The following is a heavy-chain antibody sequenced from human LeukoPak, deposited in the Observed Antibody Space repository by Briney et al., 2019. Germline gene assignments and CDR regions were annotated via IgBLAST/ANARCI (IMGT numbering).Heavy chain of an antibody. CDR1: GGTFSSYA. D-gene: IGHD6-13*01. J-gene: IGHJ4*02. CDR2: IIPIFGTA. CDR3: ARDHTLIFAAGTRDY. Sequence: SVKVSCKASGGTFSSYAISWVRQAPGQGLEWMGGIIPIFGTANYAQKFQGRVTITADESTSTAYMELSSLRSEDTAVYFCARDHTLIFAAGTRDYWGQGTLVTVSS. V-gene: IGHV1-69*13.